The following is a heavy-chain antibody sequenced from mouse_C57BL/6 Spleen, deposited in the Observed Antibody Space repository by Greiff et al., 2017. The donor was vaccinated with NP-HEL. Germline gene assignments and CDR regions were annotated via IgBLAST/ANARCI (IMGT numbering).Heavy chain of an antibody. CDR3: ARDRGYGRYYYAMDY. CDR1: GFTFSDYY. J-gene: IGHJ4*01. Sequence: EVKLVESEGGLVQPGSSMKLSCTASGFTFSDYYMAWVRQVPEKGLEWVANINYDGSSTYYLDSLKSRFIISRDNAKNILYLQMSSLKSEDTATYYCARDRGYGRYYYAMDYWGQGTSVTVSS. CDR2: INYDGSST. V-gene: IGHV5-16*01. D-gene: IGHD1-1*01.